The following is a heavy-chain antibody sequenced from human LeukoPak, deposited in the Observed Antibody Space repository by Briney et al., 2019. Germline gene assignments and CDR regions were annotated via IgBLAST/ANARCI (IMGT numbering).Heavy chain of an antibody. Sequence: SVKVSCKASGGTFSSHAISWVRQAPGQGLEWMGGIIPIFGTANYAQKFQGRVTITTDESTSTAYMELSSLRSEDTAVYYCARSGKDIVVVPAALRNAFDIWGQGTMVTVSS. CDR3: ARSGKDIVVVPAALRNAFDI. CDR2: IIPIFGTA. CDR1: GGTFSSHA. V-gene: IGHV1-69*05. J-gene: IGHJ3*02. D-gene: IGHD2-2*01.